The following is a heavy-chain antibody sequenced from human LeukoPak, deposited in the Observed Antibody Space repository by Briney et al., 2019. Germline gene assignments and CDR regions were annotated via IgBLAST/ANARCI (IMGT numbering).Heavy chain of an antibody. CDR3: AREATSGSYYYYYYMDV. CDR2: MNPNSGNT. CDR1: GYTFTSYD. Sequence: GASVKVSCKASGYTFTSYDINWVRQATGQGLEWMGWMNPNSGNTGYAQKFQGRVTMTRDTSISTAYMELSRLRSDDTAVYYCAREATSGSYYYYYYMDVWGKGTTVTVSS. D-gene: IGHD1-26*01. V-gene: IGHV1-8*01. J-gene: IGHJ6*03.